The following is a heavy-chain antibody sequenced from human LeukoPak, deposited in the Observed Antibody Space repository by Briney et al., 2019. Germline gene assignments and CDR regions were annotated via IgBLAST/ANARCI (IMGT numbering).Heavy chain of an antibody. CDR2: IYYSGST. D-gene: IGHD6-19*01. J-gene: IGHJ4*02. V-gene: IGHV4-39*01. Sequence: SETLSLACTVSGGSISSDSYYWAWIRQPPGKGLEWIASIYYSGSTYYNPSLKSRVTISVDTSRNQFSLKLSSVTAADTAVYYCASLAVAGLSEGYWGQGTLVIVSS. CDR3: ASLAVAGLSEGY. CDR1: GGSISSDSYY.